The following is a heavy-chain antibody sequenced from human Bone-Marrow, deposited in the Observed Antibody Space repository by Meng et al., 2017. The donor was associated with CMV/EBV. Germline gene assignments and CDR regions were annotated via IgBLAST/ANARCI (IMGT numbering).Heavy chain of an antibody. Sequence: SLNVSCKAPGYTFTGYYMHWVRQAPGQGLEWMGWINPNSGGTNYAQKFQGRVTMTRDASISTAYMELSRLRSDDTAVYYCARSGMVVGPAAHWGQGTLVTVSS. V-gene: IGHV1-2*02. J-gene: IGHJ4*02. CDR2: INPNSGGT. D-gene: IGHD2-2*01. CDR1: GYTFTGYY. CDR3: ARSGMVVGPAAH.